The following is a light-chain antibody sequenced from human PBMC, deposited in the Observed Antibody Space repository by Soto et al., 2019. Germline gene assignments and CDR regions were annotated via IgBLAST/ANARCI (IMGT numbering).Light chain of an antibody. CDR2: KIS. V-gene: IGKV2-24*01. Sequence: DIVMTQTPLSSPVTLGQPASISCRSSQSLVHSDGNTYLIWLQQRPGQPPRLLIDKISNRFSGVPDSSIGSGEVKDFTLKISRVEAEDVGVYYCMQASHSPPYPFAQGTKLEIK. CDR3: MQASHSPPYP. CDR1: QSLVHSDGNTY. J-gene: IGKJ2*01.